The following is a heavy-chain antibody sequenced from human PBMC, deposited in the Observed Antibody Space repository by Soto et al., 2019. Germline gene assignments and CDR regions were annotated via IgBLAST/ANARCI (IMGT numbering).Heavy chain of an antibody. V-gene: IGHV3-30-3*01. CDR2: ISYDGSNK. CDR3: ARDPYYDSSGPNWFDP. CDR1: GFTFSSYA. Sequence: PGGSLRLSCAASGFTFSSYAMHWVRQAPGKGLEWVAVISYDGSNKYYADSVKGRFTISRDNSKNTLYLQMNSLRAEDTAVYYCARDPYYDSSGPNWFDPWGQGTLVTVSS. D-gene: IGHD3-22*01. J-gene: IGHJ5*02.